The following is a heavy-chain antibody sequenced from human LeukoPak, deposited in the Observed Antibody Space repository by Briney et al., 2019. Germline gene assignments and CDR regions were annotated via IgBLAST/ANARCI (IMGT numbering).Heavy chain of an antibody. CDR2: ISGSGGST. D-gene: IGHD2-21*01. V-gene: IGHV3-23*01. Sequence: PGGSLRLSCAASGFTFSSYAMSWVRQAPGKGLEWVSAISGSGGSTYYADSVKGRFTISRDNSKNTLYLQMNSLRAEDTAVYYCARISGGDGCNSYWGQGTLVTVSS. CDR1: GFTFSSYA. J-gene: IGHJ4*02. CDR3: ARISGGDGCNSY.